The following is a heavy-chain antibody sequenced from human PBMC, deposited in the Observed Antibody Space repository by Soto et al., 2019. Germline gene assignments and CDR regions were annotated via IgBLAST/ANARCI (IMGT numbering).Heavy chain of an antibody. D-gene: IGHD3-3*01. CDR3: ARIADNYDFWNGNYYYYFSMDV. Sequence: QVTLKESGPVLVKPSETLTLTCTVSGFSLSNARMGVTWIRQPPGQALEWLAQIFSTDEKSYSTYLKSRLTISKDTSKSQVVLTMTAMDPADTATYYCARIADNYDFWNGNYYYYFSMDVWGQGTTVTVSS. CDR2: IFSTDEK. CDR1: GFSLSNARMG. J-gene: IGHJ6*02. V-gene: IGHV2-26*01.